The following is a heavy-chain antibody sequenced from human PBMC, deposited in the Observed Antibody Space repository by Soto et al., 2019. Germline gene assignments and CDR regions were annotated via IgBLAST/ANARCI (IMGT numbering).Heavy chain of an antibody. CDR2: IYYSGST. CDR3: ARGEGYSFEY. CDR1: GGSVTSGGYF. J-gene: IGHJ4*02. D-gene: IGHD1-1*01. V-gene: IGHV4-31*03. Sequence: SETLSLTCTVSGGSVTSGGYFWSWIRQHPGKGLEWIGYIYYSGSTYYEPSLKSRVTISIDTSNNQLSLTLTSVTAADPAIHYCARGEGYSFEYLGQGNXVT.